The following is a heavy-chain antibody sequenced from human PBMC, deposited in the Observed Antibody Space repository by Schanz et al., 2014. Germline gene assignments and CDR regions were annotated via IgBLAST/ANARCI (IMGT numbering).Heavy chain of an antibody. CDR3: LRANPTQHVVLPDALRY. J-gene: IGHJ4*02. V-gene: IGHV1-18*01. Sequence: QVQLVQSGTEVKKPGASMKISCKAFGYYFGGFGISWVRQAPGQGFEWMGWIGAFQGNTKYAQKSQDRFTLPSDTSASTAYMERRSLRPDDTAVYYCLRANPTQHVVLPDALRYWGQGTLVSVSS. CDR1: GYYFGGFG. D-gene: IGHD2-2*01. CDR2: IGAFQGNT.